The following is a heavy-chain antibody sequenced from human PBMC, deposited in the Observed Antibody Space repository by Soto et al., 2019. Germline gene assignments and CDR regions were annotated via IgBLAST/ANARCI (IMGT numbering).Heavy chain of an antibody. D-gene: IGHD5-12*01. J-gene: IGHJ6*02. Sequence: PSETLSLTCAVYGGSFSGYYWSWIRQPPGKGLEWIGEINHSGSTNYNPSLKSRVTISVDTSKNQFSLKLSSVTAADTAVYYCARLQVATYYYYYGMDVWGQGTMVTVSS. V-gene: IGHV4-34*01. CDR3: ARLQVATYYYYYGMDV. CDR1: GGSFSGYY. CDR2: INHSGST.